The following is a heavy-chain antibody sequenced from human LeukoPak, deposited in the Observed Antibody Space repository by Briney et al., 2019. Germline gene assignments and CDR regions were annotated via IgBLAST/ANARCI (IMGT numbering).Heavy chain of an antibody. J-gene: IGHJ4*02. D-gene: IGHD3-22*01. CDR3: AKNGYYDSSGYYSGEYYFDY. CDR2: ISGSGGST. Sequence: PGGSLRLSCAVSGFTFSSYAMGWVRQAPGKGLEWVSAISGSGGSTYYADSVKGRFTISRDNSKNTLYLQMNSLRAEDTAVYYCAKNGYYDSSGYYSGEYYFDYWGQGTLVTVSS. CDR1: GFTFSSYA. V-gene: IGHV3-23*01.